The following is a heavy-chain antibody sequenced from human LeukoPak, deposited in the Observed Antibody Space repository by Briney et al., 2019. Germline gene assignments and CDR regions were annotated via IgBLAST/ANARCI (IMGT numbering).Heavy chain of an antibody. CDR1: GFTFSDYD. CDR2: IGTAGDT. V-gene: IGHV3-13*01. Sequence: GGSLRLSCAASGFTFSDYDMHWVRQAAGKGLEWVSAIGTAGDTYYTGSVKGRFTISRENAKNSLYLQMNSLRAGDTAVYYCVRVAKERVGGVYYFDYWGQGTPVTVSS. D-gene: IGHD1-1*01. J-gene: IGHJ4*02. CDR3: VRVAKERVGGVYYFDY.